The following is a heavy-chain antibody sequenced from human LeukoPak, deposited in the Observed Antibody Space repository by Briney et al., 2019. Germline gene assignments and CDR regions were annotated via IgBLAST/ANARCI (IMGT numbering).Heavy chain of an antibody. CDR3: AKEQWLRGGYYGMDV. D-gene: IGHD6-19*01. J-gene: IGHJ6*02. CDR1: GDSVSSNSVA. V-gene: IGHV6-1*01. Sequence: KTSQTLSLTCVISGDSVSSNSVAWNWIRQSPSRGLEWLGRTYYRSKWYNDYAVSVKSRITVNPDTSKNQFSLQLDSVSPEDTAMYYCAKEQWLRGGYYGMDVWGLGTTVTVSS. CDR2: TYYRSKWYN.